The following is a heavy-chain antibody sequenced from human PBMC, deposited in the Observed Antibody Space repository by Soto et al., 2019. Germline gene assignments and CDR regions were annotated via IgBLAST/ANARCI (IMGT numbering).Heavy chain of an antibody. CDR1: GGTFSSYA. CDR3: ARVGDTAMVMDYYYGMDV. Sequence: QVQLVQSGAEVKKPGSSVKVSCKASGGTFSSYAISWVRQAPGQGLEWMGGIIPIFGTANYAQKFQGRVTITADESTSTAYMEVSSLRSEDTAVYYCARVGDTAMVMDYYYGMDVWGQGTTVTVSS. D-gene: IGHD5-18*01. J-gene: IGHJ6*02. V-gene: IGHV1-69*12. CDR2: IIPIFGTA.